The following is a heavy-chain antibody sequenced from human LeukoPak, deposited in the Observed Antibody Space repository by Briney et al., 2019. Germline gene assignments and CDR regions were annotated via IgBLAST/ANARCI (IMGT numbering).Heavy chain of an antibody. Sequence: SSETLSLTCTVSGYSISSGYYWGWIRQPPGKGLEWIGSIYHSGSTYYNPSLKSRVTISVDTSKNQFSLKLSSMTAADTAVYYCARDIIDDYGGNSELPGYGMDVWGQGTTVTVSS. D-gene: IGHD4-23*01. V-gene: IGHV4-38-2*02. CDR1: GYSISSGYY. CDR3: ARDIIDDYGGNSELPGYGMDV. CDR2: IYHSGST. J-gene: IGHJ6*02.